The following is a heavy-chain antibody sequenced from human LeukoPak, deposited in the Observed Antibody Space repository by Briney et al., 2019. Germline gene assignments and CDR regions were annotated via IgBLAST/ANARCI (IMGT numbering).Heavy chain of an antibody. CDR1: GFTFTTYW. Sequence: GGSLRLSCTASGFTFTTYWMSWVRHPPGKGLEWVANIKQDGTEKYYVDSVKGRFTISRDNAKNSLYLQMNSLRAEDTAVYYCARDKRRLGELSFIDYWGQGTLVTVSS. D-gene: IGHD3-16*02. J-gene: IGHJ4*02. CDR2: IKQDGTEK. V-gene: IGHV3-7*01. CDR3: ARDKRRLGELSFIDY.